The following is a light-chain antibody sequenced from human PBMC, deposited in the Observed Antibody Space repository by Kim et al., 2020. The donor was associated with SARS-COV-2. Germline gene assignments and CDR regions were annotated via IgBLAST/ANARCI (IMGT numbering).Light chain of an antibody. V-gene: IGKV3-20*01. CDR2: DAS. J-gene: IGKJ1*01. CDR1: QSVTSRY. Sequence: EIVLTQSPGMLSLTPGERATLSCRASQSVTSRYLAWYQQRPGQAPRLLIYDASTRATGIPDRFSGSGSGTDFTLTISRLEPEDFAVYYCQLYGSSNPWSFVQGTKLDIK. CDR3: QLYGSSNPWS.